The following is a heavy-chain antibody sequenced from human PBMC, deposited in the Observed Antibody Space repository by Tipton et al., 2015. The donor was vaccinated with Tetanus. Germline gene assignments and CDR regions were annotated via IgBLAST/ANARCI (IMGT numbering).Heavy chain of an antibody. V-gene: IGHV4-39*01. CDR2: IYHSGNT. CDR3: ARVANRSRRRGFDI. J-gene: IGHJ3*02. D-gene: IGHD2/OR15-2a*01. CDR1: GGSISGSSFY. Sequence: TLSLTCTVSGGSISGSSFYWGWIRQPPGKGLEWIGSIYHSGNTYYNSSLKSRVTISVDTSKNQISLTLSSVTAADTAVYYCARVANRSRRRGFDIWGQGTMVAVSS.